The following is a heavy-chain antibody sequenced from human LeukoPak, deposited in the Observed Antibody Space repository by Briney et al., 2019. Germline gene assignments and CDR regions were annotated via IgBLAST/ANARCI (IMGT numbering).Heavy chain of an antibody. CDR1: GGSISSYY. CDR2: IYYSGST. Sequence: PSETLSLTCTVSGGSISSYYWSWIRQPPGKGLEWIGYIYYSGSTNYNPSLKSRVTISVDTSKNQFSLKLSSVTAADTAVYYCAREDSSGYYRPLVAFDIWGQGTMVTVSS. D-gene: IGHD3-22*01. CDR3: AREDSSGYYRPLVAFDI. J-gene: IGHJ3*02. V-gene: IGHV4-59*01.